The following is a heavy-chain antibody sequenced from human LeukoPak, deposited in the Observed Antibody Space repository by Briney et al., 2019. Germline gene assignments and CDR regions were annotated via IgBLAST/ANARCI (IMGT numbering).Heavy chain of an antibody. D-gene: IGHD1-1*01. CDR2: IYHSGST. Sequence: GSLRLSCAASGFTFSSYWMSWVRQPPGKGLEWIGEIYHSGSTNYNPSLKSRVTISVDKSKNQFSLKLSSVTAADTAVYYCARGWTTFDYWGQGTLVTVSS. J-gene: IGHJ4*02. V-gene: IGHV4-4*02. CDR1: GFTFSSYW. CDR3: ARGWTTFDY.